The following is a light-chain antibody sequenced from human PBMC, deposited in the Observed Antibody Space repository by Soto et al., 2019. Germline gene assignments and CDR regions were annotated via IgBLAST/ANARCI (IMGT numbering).Light chain of an antibody. CDR1: QGISSY. Sequence: IQLTQSPSSLSASVGDRVTITCRASQGISSYLAWYQQKPGKAPKVLIYAASTLQSGVPSRFSGSGSGTDFTLTISSLQPEDFATYFCQQSYSTPPWTFGQGTKVDNK. V-gene: IGKV1-39*01. CDR2: AAS. J-gene: IGKJ1*01. CDR3: QQSYSTPPWT.